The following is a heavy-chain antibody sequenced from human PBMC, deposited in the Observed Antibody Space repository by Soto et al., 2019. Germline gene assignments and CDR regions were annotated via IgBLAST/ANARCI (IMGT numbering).Heavy chain of an antibody. V-gene: IGHV4-31*03. CDR1: GGSISSGGYY. Sequence: PSETLSLTCTVSGGSISSGGYYWSWIRQHPGKGLEWIGYIYYSGSTYYNPSLKSRVTISVDTSKNQFSLKLSSVTAADTAVYYCATLGSYYYGMDVWGQGTTVTVSS. J-gene: IGHJ6*02. CDR2: IYYSGST. CDR3: ATLGSYYYGMDV.